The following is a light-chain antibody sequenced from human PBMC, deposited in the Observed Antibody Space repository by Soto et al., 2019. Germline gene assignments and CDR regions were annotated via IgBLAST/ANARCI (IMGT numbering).Light chain of an antibody. CDR2: GAS. Sequence: IVMTQSPATLSVSPGERVTFSCKASQGVSRNLAWYQLKPGQPPRLLVSGASTGATGIPARFSGSGSGTEFTLTISSLQSEDCAIYYCQQYHTSPITFGGGTKVDIK. V-gene: IGKV3-15*01. CDR1: QGVSRN. J-gene: IGKJ4*01. CDR3: QQYHTSPIT.